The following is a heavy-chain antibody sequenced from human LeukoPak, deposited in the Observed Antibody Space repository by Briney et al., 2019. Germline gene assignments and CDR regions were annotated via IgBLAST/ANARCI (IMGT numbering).Heavy chain of an antibody. CDR3: ARDEGSAYPFDY. D-gene: IGHD3-22*01. CDR1: GGSISSSSYY. Sequence: SETLSLTCTVSGGSISSSSYYWGWIRQPPGKGLEWIGSIYYSGSTYYNPSLKSRVTISVDTSKNQFSLNLNSVTAADTAMYLCARDEGSAYPFDYWGQGTLVTVSS. V-gene: IGHV4-39*07. CDR2: IYYSGST. J-gene: IGHJ4*02.